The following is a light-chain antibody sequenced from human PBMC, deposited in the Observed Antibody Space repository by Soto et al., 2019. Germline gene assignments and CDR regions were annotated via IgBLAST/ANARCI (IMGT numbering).Light chain of an antibody. CDR2: EVT. CDR1: NSDVGSYNL. Sequence: SSPTLPASACGSAAQSVPISCTGTNSDVGSYNLVSWYQQHPGKVPKLLISEVTKRPSGVSDRFSGSKSGKTASLTISGLQAEDEADYSCCSYTASPAFDGCGSGPKVTV. J-gene: IGLJ1*01. V-gene: IGLV2-23*02. CDR3: CSYTASPAFDG.